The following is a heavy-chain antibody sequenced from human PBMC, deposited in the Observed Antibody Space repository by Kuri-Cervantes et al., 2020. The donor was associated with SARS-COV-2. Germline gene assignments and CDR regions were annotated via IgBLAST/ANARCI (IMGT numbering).Heavy chain of an antibody. D-gene: IGHD6-13*01. CDR3: ASRRAGAAAGIWGWFDP. CDR1: GFTVSSNY. J-gene: IGHJ5*02. V-gene: IGHV3-66*03. CDR2: IYSCGST. Sequence: GESLKISCAASGFTVSSNYMSWVRQAPGKGLEWVSVIYSCGSTYCADSVKGRFTISRDNAKNSLYLQMNSLRAEDTAVYYCASRRAGAAAGIWGWFDPWGQGTLVTVSS.